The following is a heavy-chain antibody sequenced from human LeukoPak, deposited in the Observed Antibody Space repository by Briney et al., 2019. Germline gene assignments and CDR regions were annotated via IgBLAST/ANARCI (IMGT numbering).Heavy chain of an antibody. Sequence: TSETLSLTCTVSGGSISSSSYYWGWIRQPPAKGLEWIGSIYYSGSTYYNPSLKSRVTISVDTSKNQFSLKLSSVTAADTAVYYCARRGSSWYYYYMDVWGKGTTVTVSS. CDR2: IYYSGST. CDR1: GGSISSSSYY. V-gene: IGHV4-39*01. D-gene: IGHD6-13*01. J-gene: IGHJ6*03. CDR3: ARRGSSWYYYYMDV.